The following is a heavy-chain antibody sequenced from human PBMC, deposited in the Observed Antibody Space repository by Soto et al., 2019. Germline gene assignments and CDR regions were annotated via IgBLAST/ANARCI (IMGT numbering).Heavy chain of an antibody. Sequence: SGPTLVNPTQTLTLTCTFSGFSLSNSGMRVSWIRQPPGKALEWLARIDWDNDKFYKTSLRTRLTISKDTSKNQVVLTMTNMDPLDTATYYCAKTGTDGSWFDPWGQGTLVTASS. CDR2: IDWDNDK. J-gene: IGHJ5*02. V-gene: IGHV2-70*04. CDR1: GFSLSNSGMR. CDR3: AKTGTDGSWFDP. D-gene: IGHD1-1*01.